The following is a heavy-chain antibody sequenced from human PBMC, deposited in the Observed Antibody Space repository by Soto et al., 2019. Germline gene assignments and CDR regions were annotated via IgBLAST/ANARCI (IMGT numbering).Heavy chain of an antibody. V-gene: IGHV3-48*01. CDR3: AIDLSWGSNWYYYMDV. D-gene: IGHD7-27*01. Sequence: EVQLVESGGGLVQPGGSLRLSCATSGFILSDCAMNWVRQAPGKGLEWVSYISSSSRVIDYADSVKGRFTVSRDNARNSLYLQMNSLRAEDTAVYYCAIDLSWGSNWYYYMDVWGKGTTVTVSS. J-gene: IGHJ6*03. CDR2: ISSSSRVI. CDR1: GFILSDCA.